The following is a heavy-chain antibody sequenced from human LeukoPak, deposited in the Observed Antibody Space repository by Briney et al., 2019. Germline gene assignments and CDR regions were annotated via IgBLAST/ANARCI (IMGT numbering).Heavy chain of an antibody. D-gene: IGHD3-10*01. CDR3: VKDKGYIGEDAFDI. CDR1: GFTFDDYA. CDR2: ISWKSGSI. V-gene: IGHV3-9*01. Sequence: GRSLRLSCAASGFTFDDYAMHWVRQAPGKGLEWVSGISWKSGSIGYADSVKGRFTISRDNAKNSLCLQMNTLRAEDTALYYCVKDKGYIGEDAFDIWGQGTMVTVSS. J-gene: IGHJ3*02.